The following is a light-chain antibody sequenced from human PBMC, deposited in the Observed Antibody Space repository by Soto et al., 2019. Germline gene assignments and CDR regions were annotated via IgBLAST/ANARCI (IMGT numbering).Light chain of an antibody. V-gene: IGKV1-9*01. J-gene: IGKJ3*01. CDR3: HQLSTYAFT. CDR2: AAA. Sequence: IQLTQSPSSLSASVGDRVTITCRASQGISDYVAWYQQKPGKAPKLLIYAAATLEIGFPSRFSGSAAGTDFTSTISSMQPVYFATYDSHQLSTYAFTFGPGAEVDIK. CDR1: QGISDY.